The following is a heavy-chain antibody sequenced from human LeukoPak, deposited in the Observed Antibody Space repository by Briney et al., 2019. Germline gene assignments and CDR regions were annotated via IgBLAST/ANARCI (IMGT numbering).Heavy chain of an antibody. D-gene: IGHD3-22*01. CDR1: GVSISSYY. V-gene: IGHV4-59*01. CDR3: ARGGYYDKEAFDI. J-gene: IGHJ3*02. Sequence: SETLSLTCTVSGVSISSYYWSWIRQPPGKGLEWIGYIYYSGSTNYNPSLKSRVTISVDTSKNQFSLKLSSVTAADTAVYYCARGGYYDKEAFDIWGQGTMVTVSS. CDR2: IYYSGST.